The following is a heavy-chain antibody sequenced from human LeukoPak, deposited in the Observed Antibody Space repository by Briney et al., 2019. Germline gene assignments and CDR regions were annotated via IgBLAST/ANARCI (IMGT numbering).Heavy chain of an antibody. V-gene: IGHV3-48*01. CDR3: ARGGQWLIVNWFDP. CDR2: ISSSSSTI. CDR1: GFIFSSYE. J-gene: IGHJ5*02. D-gene: IGHD6-19*01. Sequence: GGSLRLSCAASGFIFSSYEMNWVRQAPGKGLEWVSYISSSSSTIYYADSVKGRFTISRDNAKNSLYLQMNSLRAEDTAVYYCARGGQWLIVNWFDPWGQGTLVTVSS.